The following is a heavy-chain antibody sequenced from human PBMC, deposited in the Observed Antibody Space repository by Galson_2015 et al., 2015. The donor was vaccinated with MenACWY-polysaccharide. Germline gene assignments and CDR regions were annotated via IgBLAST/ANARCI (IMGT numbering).Heavy chain of an antibody. CDR3: ATLGSGWFTYSGH. D-gene: IGHD6-19*01. V-gene: IGHV3-23*01. Sequence: SLRLSCAASGFTFSNYAMSWVRQAPGKGLEWVTGISASAATTYYADSVKGRFTISRDNTKNTMYLQMNSVTPEDTAIYYCATLGSGWFTYSGHWGQGTLVTVSS. CDR2: ISASAATT. CDR1: GFTFSNYA. J-gene: IGHJ4*02.